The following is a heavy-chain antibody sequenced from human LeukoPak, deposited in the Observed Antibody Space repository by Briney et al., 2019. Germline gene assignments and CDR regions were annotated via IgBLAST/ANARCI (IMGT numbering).Heavy chain of an antibody. CDR1: GFTFSDYY. V-gene: IGHV3-11*05. J-gene: IGHJ4*02. CDR2: ISSSSSYT. Sequence: GGSLRLSCAASGFTFSDYYMSWIRQAPGKGLEWVSYISSSSSYTNYADSVKGRFTVSRDNSKNTLYLQMNSLRAEDTAVYYCAKGDSSTWYAGRLDYWGQGTLVTVSS. D-gene: IGHD6-13*01. CDR3: AKGDSSTWYAGRLDY.